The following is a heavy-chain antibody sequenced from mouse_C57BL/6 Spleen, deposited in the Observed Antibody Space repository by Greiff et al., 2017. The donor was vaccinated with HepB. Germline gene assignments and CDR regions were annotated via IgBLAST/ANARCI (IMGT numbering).Heavy chain of an antibody. CDR2: FYPGSGSI. CDR1: GYTFTEYT. V-gene: IGHV1-62-2*01. J-gene: IGHJ1*03. CDR3: ARHALYDGYYGYFDV. D-gene: IGHD2-3*01. Sequence: QVHVKQSGAELVKPGASVKLSCKASGYTFTEYTIHWVKQRSGQGLEWIGWFYPGSGSIKYNEKFKDKATLTADKSSSTVYMELSRLTSEDSAVYFCARHALYDGYYGYFDVWGTGTTVTVSS.